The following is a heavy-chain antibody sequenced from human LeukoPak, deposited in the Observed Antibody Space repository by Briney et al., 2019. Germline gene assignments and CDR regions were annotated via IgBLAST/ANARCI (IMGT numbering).Heavy chain of an antibody. V-gene: IGHV3-48*01. CDR2: ISSSSSTI. CDR1: GFTFSNYW. CDR3: ASLGWSNDY. D-gene: IGHD2-15*01. Sequence: GGSLRLSCAASGFTFSNYWMTWVRQAPGKGLEWVSYISSSSSTIYYADSVKGRFTISRDNAKNSLYLQMNSLRAEDTAVYYCASLGWSNDYWGQGTLVTVSS. J-gene: IGHJ4*02.